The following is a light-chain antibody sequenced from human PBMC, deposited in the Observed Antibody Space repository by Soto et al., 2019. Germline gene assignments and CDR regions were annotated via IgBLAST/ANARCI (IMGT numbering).Light chain of an antibody. CDR3: SSYTSSTSYV. CDR2: EVS. CDR1: SSDVGGYNF. Sequence: QPVLTQPASVSGSPGQSITISCTGTSSDVGGYNFVSWYQQHPGKAPKLMISEVSNRPSGVSNRFSGSKSGNTASLTISGLQADDEADYYCSSYTSSTSYVFGTGTKLTVL. J-gene: IGLJ1*01. V-gene: IGLV2-14*01.